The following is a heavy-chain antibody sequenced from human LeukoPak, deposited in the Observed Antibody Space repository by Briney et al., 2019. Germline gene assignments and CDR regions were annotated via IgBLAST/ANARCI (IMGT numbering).Heavy chain of an antibody. Sequence: SVKVSCKASGYTFTSYGISWVRQAPGQGLEWMGGIIPIFGTANYAQKFQGRVTITADESTSTAYMELSSLRSEDTAVYYCARGGYIVVVVAATHDAFDIWGQGTMVTVSS. V-gene: IGHV1-69*13. CDR1: GYTFTSYG. CDR2: IIPIFGTA. D-gene: IGHD2-15*01. CDR3: ARGGYIVVVVAATHDAFDI. J-gene: IGHJ3*02.